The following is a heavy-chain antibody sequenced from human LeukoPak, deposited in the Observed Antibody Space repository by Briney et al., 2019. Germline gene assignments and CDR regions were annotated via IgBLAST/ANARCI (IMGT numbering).Heavy chain of an antibody. V-gene: IGHV3-53*01. Sequence: GSLRLSCAASGFTFSNSWMYWVRQGPGKGPVWVSVIYSGGSTYYADSVKGRFTISRDNSKNTLYLQMNSLRTEDTAVYYCARDSVGARWGQGTLVTVSS. CDR2: IYSGGST. CDR3: ARDSVGAR. J-gene: IGHJ4*02. D-gene: IGHD6-6*01. CDR1: GFTFSNSW.